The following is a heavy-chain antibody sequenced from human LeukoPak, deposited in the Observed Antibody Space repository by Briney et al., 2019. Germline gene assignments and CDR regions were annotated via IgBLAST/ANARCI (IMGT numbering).Heavy chain of an antibody. CDR2: ISGSGGST. CDR3: AKDGDSSGQGTNDY. Sequence: TGGSLRLSCAASGFTFRNYALSWVRQAPGKGLEWVSVISGSGGSTYYADSVRGRFTISRDNSKNTVYLQMNSLRAGDTAVYYCAKDGDSSGQGTNDYWGQGTLVTVSS. CDR1: GFTFRNYA. D-gene: IGHD3-22*01. V-gene: IGHV3-23*01. J-gene: IGHJ4*02.